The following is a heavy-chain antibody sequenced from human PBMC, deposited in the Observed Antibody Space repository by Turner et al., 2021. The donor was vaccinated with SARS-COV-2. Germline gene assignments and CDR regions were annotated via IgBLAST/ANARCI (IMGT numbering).Heavy chain of an antibody. CDR1: GGSISSGGYY. J-gene: IGHJ4*02. V-gene: IGHV4-31*03. D-gene: IGHD3-9*01. CDR3: ARLRYFDWSYYFDY. Sequence: QVQLQESGPGLVKPSQTLSLTCTVSGGSISSGGYYWSWIRQHPGKGLEWIGYIYYSGSTYNNPSLKSRVTISVDTSKNQFSLKLSSVIAADTAVYYCARLRYFDWSYYFDYWGQGTLVTVSS. CDR2: IYYSGST.